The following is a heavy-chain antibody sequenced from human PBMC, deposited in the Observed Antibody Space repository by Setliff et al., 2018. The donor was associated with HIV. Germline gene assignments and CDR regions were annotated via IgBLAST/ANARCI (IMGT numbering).Heavy chain of an antibody. V-gene: IGHV4-61*09. J-gene: IGHJ4*02. CDR2: IYTSGST. CDR3: ARDRRYSPHYFDY. Sequence: SETLSLTCTVSGASISSGSYYWSWIRQPAGKGLEWIGHIYTSGSTNYSPSLKSRVTTSVDTSKKQFSLKLSSVTAADTAVYYCARDRRYSPHYFDYWGQGTLVTVSS. CDR1: GASISSGSYY. D-gene: IGHD1-26*01.